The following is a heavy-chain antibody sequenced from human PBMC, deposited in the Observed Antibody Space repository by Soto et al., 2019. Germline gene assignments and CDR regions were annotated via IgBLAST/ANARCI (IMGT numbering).Heavy chain of an antibody. CDR2: IYYSGST. Sequence: PSETLSLTCTVSGGSIISCGYYWSWIRQHPGKGLEWIGYIYYSGSTYYNPSLKSRVTISVDTSKNQFSLKLSSVTAADTAVYYCARIGVPAAIRVDWFDPWGQGTLVTVSS. V-gene: IGHV4-31*03. J-gene: IGHJ5*02. D-gene: IGHD2-2*01. CDR3: ARIGVPAAIRVDWFDP. CDR1: GGSIISCGYY.